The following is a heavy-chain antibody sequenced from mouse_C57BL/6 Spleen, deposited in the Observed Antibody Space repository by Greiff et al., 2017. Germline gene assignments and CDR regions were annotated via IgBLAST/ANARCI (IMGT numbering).Heavy chain of an antibody. CDR1: GYTFTSYT. V-gene: IGHV1-4*01. Sequence: QVQLKQSGAELARPGASVKMSCKASGYTFTSYTMHWVKQRPGQGLEWIGYINPSSGYTKYNQKFKDKATLTADKSSSTAYMQLSSLTSEDSAVYYCAREIYYDYDGAMDYWGQGTSVTVSS. D-gene: IGHD2-4*01. J-gene: IGHJ4*01. CDR2: INPSSGYT. CDR3: AREIYYDYDGAMDY.